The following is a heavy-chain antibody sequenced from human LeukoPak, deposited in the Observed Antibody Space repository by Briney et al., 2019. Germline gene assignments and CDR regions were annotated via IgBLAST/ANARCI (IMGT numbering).Heavy chain of an antibody. CDR3: ASPSIVGATQSRRGGAFDI. J-gene: IGHJ3*02. V-gene: IGHV1-8*01. CDR2: MKPNSGNT. Sequence: ASVKVSCMASGYTFTSYDINWVRQATGQGLEWMGWMKPNSGNTGYAQKFQGRVTMTRNTSISTAYMELSSLRSEDTAVYYCASPSIVGATQSRRGGAFDIWGQGTMVTVSS. D-gene: IGHD1-26*01. CDR1: GYTFTSYD.